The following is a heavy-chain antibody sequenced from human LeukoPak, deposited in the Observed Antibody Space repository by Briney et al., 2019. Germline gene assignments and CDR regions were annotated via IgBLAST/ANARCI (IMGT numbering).Heavy chain of an antibody. Sequence: SSETLSLTCTVSGGAISSYYWSWIRQPPGKGLEWIGYIDYSGSTNYNPSLTSRVTISVDTSKNQFSLKLSSVTAADTAVYYCAGGPRYYDSSAYYRFDYWGQGTLVTVSS. D-gene: IGHD3-22*01. CDR1: GGAISSYY. V-gene: IGHV4-59*01. CDR2: IDYSGST. CDR3: AGGPRYYDSSAYYRFDY. J-gene: IGHJ4*02.